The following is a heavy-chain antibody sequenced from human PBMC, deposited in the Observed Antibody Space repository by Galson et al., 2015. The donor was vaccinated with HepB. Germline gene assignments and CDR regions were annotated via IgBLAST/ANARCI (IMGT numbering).Heavy chain of an antibody. CDR2: ITGSAHIK. Sequence: CLRLSCAVSGFTFHNYARSWSRQAPVKAREWVSGITGSAHIKYYADSVKGRFTLSKDNSNNTLYLQMNSLRAEDAAVYYCAKDKCATVNCLSPIGFFDNWGQGSLVTVSS. J-gene: IGHJ4*02. D-gene: IGHD1-1*01. V-gene: IGHV3-23*01. CDR3: AKDKCATVNCLSPIGFFDN. CDR1: GFTFHNYA.